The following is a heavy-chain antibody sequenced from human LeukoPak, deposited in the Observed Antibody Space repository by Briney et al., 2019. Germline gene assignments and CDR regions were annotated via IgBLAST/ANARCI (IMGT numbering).Heavy chain of an antibody. CDR1: GGSFSGYY. V-gene: IGHV4-34*01. CDR3: ARGLYDYVWGSYRLKWFDP. J-gene: IGHJ5*02. D-gene: IGHD3-16*02. CDR2: INHSGST. Sequence: SETLSLTCVVYGGSFSGYYWSWIRQPPGKGLEWIGEINHSGSTNYNPSLKSRVTISVDTSKNQFSLKLSSVTAADTAVYYCARGLYDYVWGSYRLKWFDPWGQGTLVTVSS.